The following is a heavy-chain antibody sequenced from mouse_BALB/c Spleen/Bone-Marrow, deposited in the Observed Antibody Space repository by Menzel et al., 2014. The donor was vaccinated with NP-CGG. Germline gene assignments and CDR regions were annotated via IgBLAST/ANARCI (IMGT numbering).Heavy chain of an antibody. V-gene: IGHV1-80*01. CDR2: IYPGDGDT. CDR3: ARGGISVDY. Sequence: QVQLQQSGAELVRPGSSVKISCKASGYAFSVYWMNWVKQRPGQGLEWIGQIYPGDGDTYYSGKFKGRATLTADKSSNTAYMQLSSLTSEDSAVYFCARGGISVDYWGQGTTLTVSS. J-gene: IGHJ2*01. CDR1: GYAFSVYW.